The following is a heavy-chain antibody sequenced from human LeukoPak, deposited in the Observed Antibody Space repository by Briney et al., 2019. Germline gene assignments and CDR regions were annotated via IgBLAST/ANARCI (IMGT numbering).Heavy chain of an antibody. Sequence: SETLSLTCAVYGGSFSGYYWSWIRQPPGKGLGWIGEINHSGSTNYNPSLKSRVTISVDTSKNQFSLKLSSVTAADTAVYYCARFSTGTRNFDYWGQGTLVTVSS. CDR1: GGSFSGYY. J-gene: IGHJ4*02. V-gene: IGHV4-34*01. CDR2: INHSGST. D-gene: IGHD1-1*01. CDR3: ARFSTGTRNFDY.